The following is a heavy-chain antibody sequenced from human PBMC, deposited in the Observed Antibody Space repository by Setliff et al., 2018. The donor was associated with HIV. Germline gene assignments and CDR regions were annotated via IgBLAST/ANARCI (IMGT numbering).Heavy chain of an antibody. CDR1: GGSISSYY. D-gene: IGHD3-22*01. CDR3: ARGGQITSMIVGLMDY. V-gene: IGHV4-59*12. Sequence: PSETLSLTCTVSGGSISSYYWSWIRQPPGKGLEWIGYIYYSGSTNYNPSLKSRVTMSVDTSKNQFSLRLSSVTAADTAVYYCARGGQITSMIVGLMDYWGQGTLVTVSS. CDR2: IYYSGST. J-gene: IGHJ4*02.